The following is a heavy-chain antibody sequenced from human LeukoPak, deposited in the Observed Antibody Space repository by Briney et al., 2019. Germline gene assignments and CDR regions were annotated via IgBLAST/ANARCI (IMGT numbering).Heavy chain of an antibody. CDR1: GFIFNNYA. J-gene: IGHJ6*02. CDR3: VRAMDV. Sequence: PGGSLRLSCAGSGFIFNNYAMHWVRQPPGKGLEWVSGISWNSGTIDYADSVKGRFTISRDNAKSSLFLQMNSLRVEDTAVYYCVRAMDVWGQGTTVTVSS. V-gene: IGHV3-9*01. CDR2: ISWNSGTI.